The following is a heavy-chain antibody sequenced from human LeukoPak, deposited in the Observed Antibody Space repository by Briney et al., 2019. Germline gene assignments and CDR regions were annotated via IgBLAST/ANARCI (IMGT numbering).Heavy chain of an antibody. CDR1: GFTFSSYG. CDR2: ISYDGSNK. Sequence: GGSLRLSCAASGFTFSSYGMHGVRQAPGKGLEWVAVISYDGSNKYYAGSVKGRFTISRDNSKKTLYLQMNSLRAEDTAVYYCAKDSSSWRSGYFDYWGQGTLVTVSS. D-gene: IGHD6-13*01. J-gene: IGHJ4*02. CDR3: AKDSSSWRSGYFDY. V-gene: IGHV3-30*18.